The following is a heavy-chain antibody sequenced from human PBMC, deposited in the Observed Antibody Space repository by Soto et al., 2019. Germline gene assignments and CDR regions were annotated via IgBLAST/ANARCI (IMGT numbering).Heavy chain of an antibody. J-gene: IGHJ4*02. V-gene: IGHV5-10-1*01. D-gene: IGHD5-18*01. CDR3: ARQIYGSDTGPNFQYYFES. CDR1: RYSFAGYW. Sequence: GESLKLSCQGSRYSFAGYWITWVRPKPGKGLEWMGRIDPSDSQTYYSPSFRGHVTISATKSITTVFLQWSSLRTSDTAMYYWARQIYGSDTGPNFQYYFESWGQGTPVTVSS. CDR2: IDPSDSQT.